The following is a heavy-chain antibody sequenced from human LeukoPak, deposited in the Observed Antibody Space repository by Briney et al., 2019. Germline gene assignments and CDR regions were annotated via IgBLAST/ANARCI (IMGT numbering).Heavy chain of an antibody. V-gene: IGHV3-23*01. J-gene: IGHJ3*02. CDR3: AKGGRIAAAATGAFDI. Sequence: QPGGSLRLSCAASGFTFSSYAMSWVRQAPGKGLEWVSAISGSGGSTYYADSVKGRFTISRDNSKNTLYLQMNSLRAEDTAVYYCAKGGRIAAAATGAFDIWGQGTMVTVSS. CDR2: ISGSGGST. CDR1: GFTFSSYA. D-gene: IGHD6-13*01.